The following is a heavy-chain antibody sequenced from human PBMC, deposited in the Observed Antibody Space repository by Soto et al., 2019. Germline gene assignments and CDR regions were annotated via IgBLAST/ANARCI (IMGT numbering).Heavy chain of an antibody. CDR2: INAGNGNT. V-gene: IGHV1-3*01. J-gene: IGHJ1*01. Sequence: GASVKVSCKASGYTFTSYAMHWVRQAPGQRLEWMGWINAGNGNTKYSQKFQGRVTITRDTSASTAYMELSSLRSEDTAVYYCARDLLGDIVVVPVFQHWGQGTLVTVSS. CDR3: ARDLLGDIVVVPVFQH. CDR1: GYTFTSYA. D-gene: IGHD2-2*01.